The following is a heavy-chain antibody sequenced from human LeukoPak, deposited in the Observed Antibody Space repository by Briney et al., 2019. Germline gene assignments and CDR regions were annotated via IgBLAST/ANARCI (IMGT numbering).Heavy chain of an antibody. V-gene: IGHV4-61*01. Sequence: SETLSLTCTVSGGSVSSGRYYWSWIRQPPGKGLEWIGYIYYNGSTNYNPSLRSRLTISVDTSKNQFSLKLSSVTAADTAVYYCARHAIYSGGYSYWFDPWGLGTLVTVSS. CDR1: GGSVSSGRYY. D-gene: IGHD1-26*01. J-gene: IGHJ5*02. CDR3: ARHAIYSGGYSYWFDP. CDR2: IYYNGST.